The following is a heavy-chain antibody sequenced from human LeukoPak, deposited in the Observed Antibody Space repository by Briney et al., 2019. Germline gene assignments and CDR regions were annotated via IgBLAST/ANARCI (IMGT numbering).Heavy chain of an antibody. CDR2: ISYDGSNK. J-gene: IGHJ3*02. CDR1: GFTFSDYG. Sequence: GGSLRLSCAASGFTFSDYGMHWVRQAPGKGLEWVAVISYDGSNKYYADSVKGRFTISRDNSKNTLYLQMNSLRAEDTAVYYCARARPPSHYYDSSGYPRLVGFDIWGQGTMVTVSS. D-gene: IGHD3-22*01. CDR3: ARARPPSHYYDSSGYPRLVGFDI. V-gene: IGHV3-30*12.